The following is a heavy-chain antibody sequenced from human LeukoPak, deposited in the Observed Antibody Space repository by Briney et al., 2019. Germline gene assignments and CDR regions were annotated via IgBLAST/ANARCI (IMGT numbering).Heavy chain of an antibody. Sequence: ALRLSCAASGFTFDDYAMHWVRQAPGKGLEWVSGISWNSGSIGYADFVKGRFTISRDNAKNSLYLQMNSLRAEDTALYYCAKDSTDYYYYGMDVWGQGTTVTVSS. J-gene: IGHJ6*02. CDR2: ISWNSGSI. V-gene: IGHV3-9*01. CDR3: AKDSTDYYYYGMDV. CDR1: GFTFDDYA.